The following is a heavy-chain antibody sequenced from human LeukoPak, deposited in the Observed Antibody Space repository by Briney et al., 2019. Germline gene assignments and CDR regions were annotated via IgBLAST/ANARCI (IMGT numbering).Heavy chain of an antibody. CDR3: ARVVAYCGGDCYPYSFDY. CDR1: GFTFSSYS. J-gene: IGHJ4*02. D-gene: IGHD2-21*01. Sequence: GGSLRLSCAASGFTFSSYSMNWVRQAPGKGLEWVSSISSSSSYIYYADSVKGRFTISRDNAKNSLYLQMNSLRAEDTAVYYCARVVAYCGGDCYPYSFDYWAEGTLVTVFS. V-gene: IGHV3-21*01. CDR2: ISSSSSYI.